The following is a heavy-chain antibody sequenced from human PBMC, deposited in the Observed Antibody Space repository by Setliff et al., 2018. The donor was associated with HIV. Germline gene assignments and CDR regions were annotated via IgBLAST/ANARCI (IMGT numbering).Heavy chain of an antibody. J-gene: IGHJ5*02. CDR3: TAGHYGPNP. CDR1: GFTFSRYW. D-gene: IGHD3-10*01. CDR2: INNDTTTT. V-gene: IGHV3-74*01. Sequence: PGGSLRLSCAASGFTFSRYWMHWVRQAPGQGLVWVSGINNDTTTTTYADSVKGRFTISRDNAGRSLYLQMNSLKVEDTALYYCTAGHYGPNPWGQGTPVTVSS.